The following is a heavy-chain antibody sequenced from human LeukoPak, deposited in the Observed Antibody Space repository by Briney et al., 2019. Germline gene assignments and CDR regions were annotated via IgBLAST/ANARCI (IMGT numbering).Heavy chain of an antibody. CDR2: IYYRGST. Sequence: PSETLSLTCTVSGGSISSYYWSWIRQPPGKGLEWIGYIYYRGSTNYNPSLKSRVTISVDTSKNQFSLKLSSVTAADTAVYYCARWGLRYFEGPFDYWGQGTLVTVSS. V-gene: IGHV4-59*01. CDR1: GGSISSYY. CDR3: ARWGLRYFEGPFDY. J-gene: IGHJ4*02. D-gene: IGHD3-9*01.